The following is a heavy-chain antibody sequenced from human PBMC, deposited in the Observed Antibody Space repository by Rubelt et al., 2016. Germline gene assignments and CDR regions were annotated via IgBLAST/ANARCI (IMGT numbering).Heavy chain of an antibody. V-gene: IGHV4-34*01. CDR3: ARMAGNYYGMDV. CDR1: GGSFSGYY. Sequence: QVQLQQWGAGLLKPSETLSLTCAVYGGSFSGYYWSWIRQPPGKGLEWIGEINHSGSTNYNPSLKSRVTISVDTSKNQFSLILSSVTAADTAVYYCARMAGNYYGMDVRGQGTTVTVSS. D-gene: IGHD5-24*01. CDR2: INHSGST. J-gene: IGHJ6*02.